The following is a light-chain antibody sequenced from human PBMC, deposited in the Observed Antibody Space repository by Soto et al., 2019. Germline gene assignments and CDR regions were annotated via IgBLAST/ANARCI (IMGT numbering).Light chain of an antibody. CDR3: SSYTGSSTLDV. J-gene: IGLJ1*01. Sequence: QSVLTQPASVSGSPGQSITISCTGTSSDISGYNYVSWYQQHPGKAPKLMIYEVSNRPSGVSNRFSGSKSGNTASLTISGLQAEDEADYYCSSYTGSSTLDVFGTGTKLTVL. CDR1: SSDISGYNY. V-gene: IGLV2-14*01. CDR2: EVS.